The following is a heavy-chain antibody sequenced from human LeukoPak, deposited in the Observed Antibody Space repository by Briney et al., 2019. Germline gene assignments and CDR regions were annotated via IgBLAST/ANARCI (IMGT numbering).Heavy chain of an antibody. D-gene: IGHD3-9*01. CDR2: ISSDGSRV. V-gene: IGHV3-74*01. CDR1: GFTFSDYW. J-gene: IGHJ4*02. CDR3: ARGPTVLRYFDWLLPYFDY. Sequence: PGGSLRLSCAASGFTFSDYWMHWVRQAPGKGLVWVSRISSDGSRVTYADSVKGRFTISRDNAKNTLYLQMNSLRAEDTAVYYCARGPTVLRYFDWLLPYFDYWGQGTLVTVSS.